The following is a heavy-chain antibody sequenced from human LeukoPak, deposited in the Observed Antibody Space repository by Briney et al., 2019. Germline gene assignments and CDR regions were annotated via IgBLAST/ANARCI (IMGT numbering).Heavy chain of an antibody. CDR1: GFTFGDYA. CDR2: IKQDGSEK. Sequence: QPGRSLRLSCTASGFTFGDYAMSWVRQAPVKGLEWVANIKQDGSEKYFVDSVKGRFTISRDNAKNSLYLQMNSLRAEDTAVYYCAREKLDGDYFFDYWGQGTLVTVSS. V-gene: IGHV3-7*01. D-gene: IGHD4-17*01. J-gene: IGHJ4*02. CDR3: AREKLDGDYFFDY.